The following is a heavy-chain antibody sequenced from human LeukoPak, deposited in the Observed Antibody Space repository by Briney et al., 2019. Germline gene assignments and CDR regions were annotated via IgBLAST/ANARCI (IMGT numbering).Heavy chain of an antibody. CDR3: ARTYYGSGGTPGWWFDP. CDR1: GGSISSYY. V-gene: IGHV4-59*01. D-gene: IGHD3-10*01. J-gene: IGHJ5*02. Sequence: SETLSLTCTDPGGSISSYYWSWIRQPPGKGLEWIGYIYYRGSTNYNPSLKSRVTISVDTSKNQFSLKLSSVTAADTAVYYCARTYYGSGGTPGWWFDPWGQGTLVTVSS. CDR2: IYYRGST.